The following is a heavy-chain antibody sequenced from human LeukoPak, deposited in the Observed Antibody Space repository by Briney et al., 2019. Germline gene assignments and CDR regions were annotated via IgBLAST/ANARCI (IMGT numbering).Heavy chain of an antibody. D-gene: IGHD5-18*01. CDR1: GFNFGAYW. CDR2: IWYDGSNK. J-gene: IGHJ4*02. CDR3: ARGVQLVWYFGY. V-gene: IGHV3-33*08. Sequence: GGSLRLSCAASGFNFGAYWMSWVRPAPGKGLEWVAVIWYDGSNKYYADSVKGRFTISRDNSKNTLYLQMNSLRAEDTAVYYCARGVQLVWYFGYWGQGTLVTVSS.